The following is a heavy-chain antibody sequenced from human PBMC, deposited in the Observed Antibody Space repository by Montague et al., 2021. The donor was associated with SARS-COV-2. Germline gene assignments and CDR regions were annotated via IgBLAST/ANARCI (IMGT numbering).Heavy chain of an antibody. V-gene: IGHV4-59*01. CDR2: IYDGGAV. CDR3: VRDHPYGGPRGAYDI. Sequence: SETLSLTCTVSGCSITGYYWSWLRRSPGKGLEWIAHIYDGGAVTYNPSLGSRVTISTDTSKNQLSPKVHSVTAADTAVYYCVRDHPYGGPRGAYDIWGQGTVVTVSS. J-gene: IGHJ3*02. CDR1: GCSITGYY. D-gene: IGHD4-23*01.